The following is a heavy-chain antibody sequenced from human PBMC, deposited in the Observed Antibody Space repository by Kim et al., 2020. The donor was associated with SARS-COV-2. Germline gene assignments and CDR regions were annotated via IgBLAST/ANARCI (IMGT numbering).Heavy chain of an antibody. Sequence: YRPSLQCQATITAEKSDSTAYLQWSSLKASDTAMYYCARPGTTVTTGFDYWGQGTLVTVSS. V-gene: IGHV5-51*01. J-gene: IGHJ4*02. D-gene: IGHD4-17*01. CDR3: ARPGTTVTTGFDY.